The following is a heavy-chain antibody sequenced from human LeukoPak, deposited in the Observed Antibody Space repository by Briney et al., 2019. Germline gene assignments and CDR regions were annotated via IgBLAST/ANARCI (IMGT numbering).Heavy chain of an antibody. CDR2: IETDGSST. J-gene: IGHJ4*02. Sequence: GGSLRLSCAASGFSFSRYWMHWVRQAPGKGLVWVSRIETDGSSTNYADSVKGRFTISRDNSKNTLYLQMDSLRAEDTAVYYCARDRAWNYFDYWGQGTLVTVSS. V-gene: IGHV3-74*01. CDR1: GFSFSRYW. CDR3: ARDRAWNYFDY. D-gene: IGHD3-3*01.